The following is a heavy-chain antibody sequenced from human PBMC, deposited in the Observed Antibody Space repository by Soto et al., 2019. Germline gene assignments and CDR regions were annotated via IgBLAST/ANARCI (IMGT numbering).Heavy chain of an antibody. CDR2: IRSKANSYAT. V-gene: IGHV3-73*01. CDR3: TRWSVGATIDS. CDR1: GFTFSGSA. D-gene: IGHD1-26*01. Sequence: EVQLVESGGGLVQPGGSLKLSCAASGFTFSGSAMHWVRQASGKGLEWVGRIRSKANSYATAYAASVKGRFTISRDDSKNTAYLQMNSLKAEDTAVYYCTRWSVGATIDSWGQGTLVTVSS. J-gene: IGHJ4*02.